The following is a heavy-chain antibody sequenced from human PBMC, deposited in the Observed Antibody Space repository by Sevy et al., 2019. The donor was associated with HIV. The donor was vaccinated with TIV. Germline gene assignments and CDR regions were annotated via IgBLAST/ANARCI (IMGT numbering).Heavy chain of an antibody. V-gene: IGHV3-7*01. CDR2: IKQDGSEK. CDR1: GFTFSNYW. Sequence: GGSLRLSCAASGFTFSNYWMSWVRQAPGKGLEWVANIKQDGSEKYYVDSVKGRFTISRDNAKNSLSLQMNSLRAGDTAMYYCARDKVQGWFDPWGQGTLVTVSS. J-gene: IGHJ5*02. CDR3: ARDKVQGWFDP.